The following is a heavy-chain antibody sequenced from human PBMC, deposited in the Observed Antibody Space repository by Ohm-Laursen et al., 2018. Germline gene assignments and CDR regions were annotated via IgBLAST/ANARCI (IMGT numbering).Heavy chain of an antibody. D-gene: IGHD5-24*01. CDR2: IYYSGST. CDR1: GGSISSYY. Sequence: GTLSLTCTVSGGSISSYYWSWIRQPPGKGLEWIGYIYYSGSTNYNPSLKSRVTISVDTSKNQFSLKLSSVTAADTAVYYCARLGMAPGAFDIWGQGTMVTVSS. V-gene: IGHV4-59*08. CDR3: ARLGMAPGAFDI. J-gene: IGHJ3*02.